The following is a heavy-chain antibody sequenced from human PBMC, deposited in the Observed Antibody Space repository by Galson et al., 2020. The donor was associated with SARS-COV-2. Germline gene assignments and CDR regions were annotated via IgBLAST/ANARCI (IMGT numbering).Heavy chain of an antibody. D-gene: IGHD6-19*01. CDR3: AREDVAVPGGDY. J-gene: IGHJ4*02. V-gene: IGHV3-7*01. Sequence: QLGESLKISCSGSGFTFSRYWMSWVRQAPGKGLEWVANIHPNGNEEYYIDSVKGQFTISRDNADNSLHLQMNSLRADDTAVYYCAREDVAVPGGDYWGQGTLVTVSS. CDR2: IHPNGNEE. CDR1: GFTFSRYW.